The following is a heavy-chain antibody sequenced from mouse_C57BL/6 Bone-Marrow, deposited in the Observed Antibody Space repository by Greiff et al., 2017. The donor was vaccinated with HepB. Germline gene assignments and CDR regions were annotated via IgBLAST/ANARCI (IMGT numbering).Heavy chain of an antibody. CDR3: ARGFITKSMDY. CDR2: IDPSDSET. J-gene: IGHJ4*01. D-gene: IGHD1-1*01. CDR1: GYTFTSYW. Sequence: QVQLQQPGAELVRPGSSVKLSCKASGYTFTSYWMHWVKQRPIQGLEWIGNIDPSDSETHYNQKFKDKATLTVDKSSSTAYMQLSSLTSEDSAVYYCARGFITKSMDYWGQVTSVTVSS. V-gene: IGHV1-52*01.